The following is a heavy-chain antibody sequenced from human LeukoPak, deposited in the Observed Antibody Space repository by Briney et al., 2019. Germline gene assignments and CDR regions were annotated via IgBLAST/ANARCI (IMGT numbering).Heavy chain of an antibody. Sequence: SETLSLTCTVSGGSISSYYWSWIRQPAGKGLEWIGRIYTSGSTNYNPSLKSRVTMSVDTSKNQFSLKLSSVTAADTAVYYCARDLAPYYDYVWGSYRPNWFDPWGQGTLVTVSS. CDR1: GGSISSYY. V-gene: IGHV4-4*07. J-gene: IGHJ5*02. CDR2: IYTSGST. D-gene: IGHD3-16*02. CDR3: ARDLAPYYDYVWGSYRPNWFDP.